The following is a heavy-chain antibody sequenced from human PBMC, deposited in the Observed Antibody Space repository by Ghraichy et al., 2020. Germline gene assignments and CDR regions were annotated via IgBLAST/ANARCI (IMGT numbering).Heavy chain of an antibody. V-gene: IGHV4-59*08. CDR3: ARHRPHYYYMDV. J-gene: IGHJ6*03. CDR1: GDTINDYY. Sequence: SQTLSLTCTVSGDTINDYYWSWIRQPPGKGLEWIGYIYYLVKTNYNPSLETRVTISVDTSKNQFSLKLSSVTAADTAVYYCARHRPHYYYMDVWGKGTTVTVSS. CDR2: IYYLVKT.